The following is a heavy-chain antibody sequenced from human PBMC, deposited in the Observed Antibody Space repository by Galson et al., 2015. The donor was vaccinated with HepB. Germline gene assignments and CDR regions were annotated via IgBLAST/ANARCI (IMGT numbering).Heavy chain of an antibody. CDR2: FFYSGTS. V-gene: IGHV4-39*07. J-gene: IGHJ4*02. CDR3: AGGPVAYFDH. Sequence: QVQLQESGPGLVKPSQTLSLTCTVSGDPISSSSYYWGWIRQSPGKGLEWVGSFFYSGTSYYNPSLKSRVTISVDTSKNQFSLELSSLTAADTAIYYCAGGPVAYFDHWGQGALVTVSS. CDR1: GDPISSSSYY. D-gene: IGHD6-19*01.